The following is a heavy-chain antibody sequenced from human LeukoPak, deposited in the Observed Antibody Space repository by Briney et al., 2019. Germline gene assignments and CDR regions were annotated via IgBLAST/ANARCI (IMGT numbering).Heavy chain of an antibody. CDR3: SRNQEQHHYYYYMDV. Sequence: PGRSLRLSCAASGFTFSSYGMPWVRQAPGKGLEWVAVIWYDGSNKYYVDSVKGRFTISRDNSKNTLYLQMNSLRAEDTAVYFCSRNQEQHHYYYYMDVWGKGSTVTVSS. D-gene: IGHD1/OR15-1a*01. CDR2: IWYDGSNK. V-gene: IGHV3-33*01. J-gene: IGHJ6*03. CDR1: GFTFSSYG.